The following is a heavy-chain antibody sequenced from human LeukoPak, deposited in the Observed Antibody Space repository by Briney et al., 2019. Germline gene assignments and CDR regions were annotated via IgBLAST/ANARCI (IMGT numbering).Heavy chain of an antibody. CDR3: ARDSVSSEVVPAAK. Sequence: ASVKVSCKASGYTFTGYYMHCVRQAPGQGPEWMGWINPNSGGTNYAQKFQGRVTMTRDTSISTAYMELSRLRSDDTAVYYCARDSVSSEVVPAAKWGQGTLVTVSS. V-gene: IGHV1-2*02. D-gene: IGHD2-2*01. CDR2: INPNSGGT. J-gene: IGHJ4*02. CDR1: GYTFTGYY.